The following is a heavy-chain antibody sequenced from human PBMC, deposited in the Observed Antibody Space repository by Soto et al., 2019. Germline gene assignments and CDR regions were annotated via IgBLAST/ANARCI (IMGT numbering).Heavy chain of an antibody. Sequence: SETLSLTCAVYGGSFSGYYWSLIRQPPGKGLEWIGEINHSGSTNYIPSLKSRVTISVDTSKNQFSLKLSSVTAADTAVYYCARVGRYWSGYPIHYYYYMDVWGKGATVTVSS. CDR2: INHSGST. V-gene: IGHV4-34*01. CDR1: GGSFSGYY. D-gene: IGHD3-3*01. J-gene: IGHJ6*03. CDR3: ARVGRYWSGYPIHYYYYMDV.